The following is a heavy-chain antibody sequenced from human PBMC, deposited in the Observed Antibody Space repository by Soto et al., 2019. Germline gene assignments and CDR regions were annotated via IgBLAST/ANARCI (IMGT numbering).Heavy chain of an antibody. J-gene: IGHJ2*01. CDR1: DGSISSGNL. D-gene: IGHD2-15*01. V-gene: IGHV4-4*02. Sequence: QVQLQESGPRLVKPSGTLSLTCVVSDGSISSGNLWTWVRQAPGKGMEWIGEIYESGSTNFNPSLKSRVTMSMDTSKNQFSVRLNSVSAADTAVYYCARVAVVTGRMHWYFDLWGRGTRVTVSS. CDR2: IYESGST. CDR3: ARVAVVTGRMHWYFDL.